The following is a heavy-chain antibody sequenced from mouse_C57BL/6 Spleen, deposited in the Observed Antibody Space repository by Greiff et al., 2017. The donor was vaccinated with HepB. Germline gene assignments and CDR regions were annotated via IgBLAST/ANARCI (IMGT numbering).Heavy chain of an antibody. Sequence: TLVESGEGLVKPGGSLKLSCAASGFTFSSYAMSWVRQTPEKRLEWVAYISSGGDYIYYADTVKGRFTISRDNARNTLYLQMSSLKSEDTAMYYCSRGAYDYNYFDYWGQGTTLTVSS. CDR2: ISSGGDYI. V-gene: IGHV5-9-1*02. CDR1: GFTFSSYA. D-gene: IGHD2-4*01. J-gene: IGHJ2*01. CDR3: SRGAYDYNYFDY.